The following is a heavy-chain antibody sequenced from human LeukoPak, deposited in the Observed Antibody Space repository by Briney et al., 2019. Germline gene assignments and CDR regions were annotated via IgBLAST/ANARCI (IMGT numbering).Heavy chain of an antibody. J-gene: IGHJ3*02. CDR1: GGTFSSYA. V-gene: IGHV1-69*13. CDR2: IIPIFGTA. Sequence: GASVKVSCKASGGTFSSYAISWVRQAPGQGLEWMGGIIPIFGTANYAQKFQGRVTITADESTSTAYMELRSLRSDDTAVYYCARDHLEYYDILTGEVAFDIWGQGTMVTVSS. CDR3: ARDHLEYYDILTGEVAFDI. D-gene: IGHD3-9*01.